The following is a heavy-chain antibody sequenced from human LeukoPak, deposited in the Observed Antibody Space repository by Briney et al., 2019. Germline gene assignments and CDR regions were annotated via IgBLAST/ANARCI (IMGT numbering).Heavy chain of an antibody. J-gene: IGHJ4*02. CDR3: ARDWALDSGYYDSSGTVVYSY. CDR1: GGSISSGDYY. CDR2: IYYSGST. V-gene: IGHV4-30-4*08. D-gene: IGHD3-22*01. Sequence: SRTLSLTCTVSGGSISSGDYYWSWIRQPPGKGLEWIGYIYYSGSTYYNPSLKSRVTISVDTSKNQFSLKLSSVTAADTAVYYCARDWALDSGYYDSSGTVVYSYWGQGTLVTVSS.